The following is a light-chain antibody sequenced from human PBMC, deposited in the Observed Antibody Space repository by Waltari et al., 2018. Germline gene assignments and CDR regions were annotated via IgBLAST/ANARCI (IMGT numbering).Light chain of an antibody. J-gene: IGLJ2*01. CDR1: SNDVGGYNY. V-gene: IGLV2-8*01. CDR3: SSYAGSNNVV. Sequence: QSALTQPPSASGSPGPSVTISCTGTSNDVGGYNYVPWYQQHPGKAPKLMIYEVSKRPSGVPDRFSGSKSGYTASLTVSGLQAEDEADYFCSSYAGSNNVVFGGGTKLTVL. CDR2: EVS.